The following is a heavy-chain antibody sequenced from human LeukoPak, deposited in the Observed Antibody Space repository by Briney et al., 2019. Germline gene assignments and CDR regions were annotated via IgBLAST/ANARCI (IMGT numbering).Heavy chain of an antibody. V-gene: IGHV3-23*01. J-gene: IGHJ4*02. D-gene: IGHD3-9*01. Sequence: GGSLRLTCAASGFTFSSYAMSWVRQAPGKGLGWVSAISGSGGSTYYADSVKGRFTISRDNSKNTLYLQMNSLRAEDTAVYYCAKSSGYDILTGWEFDYWGQGTLVTVSS. CDR3: AKSSGYDILTGWEFDY. CDR1: GFTFSSYA. CDR2: ISGSGGST.